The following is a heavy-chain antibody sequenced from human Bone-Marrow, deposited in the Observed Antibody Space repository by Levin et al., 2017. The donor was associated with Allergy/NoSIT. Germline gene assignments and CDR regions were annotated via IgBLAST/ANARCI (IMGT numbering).Heavy chain of an antibody. CDR2: IYSGTIT. V-gene: IGHV3-53*01. CDR1: GFSVSSNY. Sequence: LSLTCAASGFSVSSNYMSWVRQAPGKGLEWVSVIYSGTITYYADSVKGRFTISRDNPKNTLHLQMNSLRAEDTAVYYCARATSSSWPKNDAFDIWGQGTMVTVSS. D-gene: IGHD6-13*01. CDR3: ARATSSSWPKNDAFDI. J-gene: IGHJ3*02.